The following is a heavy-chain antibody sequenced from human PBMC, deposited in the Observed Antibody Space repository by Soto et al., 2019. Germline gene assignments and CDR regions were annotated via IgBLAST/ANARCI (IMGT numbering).Heavy chain of an antibody. V-gene: IGHV4-38-2*02. D-gene: IGHD6-19*01. J-gene: IGHJ4*01. CDR2: LTAGGTT. CDR1: GYSIIMGSY. CDR3: ARVHVMFVAGSTFDY. Sequence: AETPSLSCTVSGYSIIMGSYSAWIRQPPGKGPEWIASLTAGGTTFYNPSLNSRITISVDTSNNQFSLKLTSVTAADTAVYYCARVHVMFVAGSTFDYWGHGTLVTVSS.